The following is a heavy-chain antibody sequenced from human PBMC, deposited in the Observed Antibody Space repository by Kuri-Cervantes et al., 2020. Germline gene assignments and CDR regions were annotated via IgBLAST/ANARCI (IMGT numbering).Heavy chain of an antibody. CDR3: AREIAVAGIGYYYYGMDV. J-gene: IGHJ6*02. CDR1: GYTFTSYG. D-gene: IGHD6-19*01. Sequence: ASVKVSCKASGYTFTSYGISWVRQAPGQGLEWMGWISAYNGNTNYAQKFQGRVTITADESTSTAYMELSSLRSEDTAVYYCAREIAVAGIGYYYYGMDVWGQGTTVTVSS. V-gene: IGHV1-18*01. CDR2: ISAYNGNT.